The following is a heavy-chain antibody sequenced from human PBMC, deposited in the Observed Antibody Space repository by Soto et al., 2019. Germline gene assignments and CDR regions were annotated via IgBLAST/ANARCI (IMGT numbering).Heavy chain of an antibody. CDR1: GFTFSSYA. V-gene: IGHV3-23*01. J-gene: IGHJ6*03. CDR3: AKEHNEEVYYYMDV. Sequence: GGSLRLSCAASGFTFSSYAMSWVRQAPGKGLEWVSAISGSGGNTYYADSVKGRFTISRDNSKNTLYLQMNSLRAEDTAVYYCAKEHNEEVYYYMDVWGKGTKVTVSS. CDR2: ISGSGGNT.